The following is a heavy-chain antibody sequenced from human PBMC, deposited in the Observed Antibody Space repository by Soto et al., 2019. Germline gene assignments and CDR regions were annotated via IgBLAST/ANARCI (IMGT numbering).Heavy chain of an antibody. V-gene: IGHV3-23*01. CDR2: IIDSGGST. Sequence: PGGSPRLSCAASGFTLSSCAMGWLRQAPGKGLEWVSDIIDSGGSTYYADSVKGRFTISRDNSKSTLYLQMNSLRAEDTALYYCAKGRSYYYYYGVDVWGQGTTVTVSS. J-gene: IGHJ6*02. CDR1: GFTLSSCA. CDR3: AKGRSYYYYYGVDV.